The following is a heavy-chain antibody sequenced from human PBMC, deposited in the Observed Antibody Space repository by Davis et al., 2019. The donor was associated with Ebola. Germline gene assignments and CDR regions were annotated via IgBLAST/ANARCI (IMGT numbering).Heavy chain of an antibody. CDR1: GFTFSSYY. V-gene: IGHV3-7*01. Sequence: PGGSLRLSCAASGFTFSSYYMSWVRQAPGKGLEWVANIKQDGSDKYYVDSVNGQFTISRDNTKNSLYLQMNSLRVEDTAVYYCARANWGSADYWGQGTQVTVSS. CDR2: IKQDGSDK. CDR3: ARANWGSADY. J-gene: IGHJ4*02. D-gene: IGHD7-27*01.